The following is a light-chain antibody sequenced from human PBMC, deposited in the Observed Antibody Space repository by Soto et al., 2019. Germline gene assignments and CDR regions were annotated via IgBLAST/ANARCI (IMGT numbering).Light chain of an antibody. Sequence: EIVLTQSPATLSLSPGERATLSCRASQSVSRYLVWYQQKPGQAPRLLIYDASNRATGIPGRFSGSGSGTDFTLTISSLEPEDFAVYYCQQRSNWLYTFGQGTKVEIK. CDR1: QSVSRY. CDR2: DAS. CDR3: QQRSNWLYT. V-gene: IGKV3-11*01. J-gene: IGKJ2*01.